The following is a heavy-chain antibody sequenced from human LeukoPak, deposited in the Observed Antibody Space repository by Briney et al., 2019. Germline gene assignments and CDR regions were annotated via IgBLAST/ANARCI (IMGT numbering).Heavy chain of an antibody. V-gene: IGHV4-61*08. Sequence: SQTLSLTCTVSGGSISSGDYYWSWIRQPPGKGLEWIGYIYYSGSTNYNPSLKSRVTISVDTSKNQFSLKLSSVTAADTAVYYCARLTGTDAFDIWGQGTMVTVSS. CDR3: ARLTGTDAFDI. CDR1: GGSISSGDYY. J-gene: IGHJ3*02. CDR2: IYYSGST. D-gene: IGHD1-20*01.